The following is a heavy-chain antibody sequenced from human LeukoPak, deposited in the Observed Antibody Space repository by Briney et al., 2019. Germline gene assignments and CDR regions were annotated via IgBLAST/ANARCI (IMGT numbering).Heavy chain of an antibody. D-gene: IGHD3-16*01. J-gene: IGHJ6*03. CDR1: GGSISSDNFY. CDR3: ARTGGGYYYYYMDV. CDR2: LYYSGST. Sequence: PSETLSLTCTVSGGSISSDNFYWSWIRQPPGTGLEWIGYLYYSGSTYYNPYLKSRVTISGDTSKNQFSLKLTSVTAADTAVYYCARTGGGYYYYYMDVWGKGTTVTVSS. V-gene: IGHV4-30-4*08.